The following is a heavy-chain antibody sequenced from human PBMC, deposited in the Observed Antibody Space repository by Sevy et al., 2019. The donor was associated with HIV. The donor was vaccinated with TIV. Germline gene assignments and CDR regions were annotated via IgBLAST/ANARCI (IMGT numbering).Heavy chain of an antibody. CDR1: GFTFSSYW. J-gene: IGHJ5*02. Sequence: GGSLRLSCAASGFTFSSYWMSWVRQAPGKGLEWVANIKQDGSEKYYVDSVKGRFTISRDNAKNSLYLQMNSLRAEDTAVYYCAGGNGMVDTGWLDPWGQGTLVTVSS. D-gene: IGHD1-26*01. CDR3: AGGNGMVDTGWLDP. V-gene: IGHV3-7*03. CDR2: IKQDGSEK.